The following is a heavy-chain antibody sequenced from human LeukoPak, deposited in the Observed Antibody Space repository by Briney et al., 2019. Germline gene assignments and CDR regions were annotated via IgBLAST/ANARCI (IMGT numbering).Heavy chain of an antibody. D-gene: IGHD2/OR15-2a*01. CDR2: ISSSGST. Sequence: GGSLRLSCEASGFTFSSNAMSWVRQAPGKGLKWVSAISSSGSTYYADSVKGRFTISRDISKNTLYLQMNSLRSEDTAVYYCAKRGSREYDYWGQGALVTVSS. CDR1: GFTFSSNA. V-gene: IGHV3-23*01. CDR3: AKRGSREYDY. J-gene: IGHJ4*02.